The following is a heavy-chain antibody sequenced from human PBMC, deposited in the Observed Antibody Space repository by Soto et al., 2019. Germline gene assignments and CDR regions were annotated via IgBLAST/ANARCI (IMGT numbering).Heavy chain of an antibody. CDR2: INAGNGNT. Sequence: ASVKVSCKASGYTFTSYAMHWVRQAPGQRLEWMGWINAGNGNTKYSQKFQGRVTITRDTSASTAYMELSSLRSEDTAVYYCASVMVRGVTAYYYYGMDVWGQGTTVTVSS. V-gene: IGHV1-3*01. CDR3: ASVMVRGVTAYYYYGMDV. J-gene: IGHJ6*02. CDR1: GYTFTSYA. D-gene: IGHD3-10*01.